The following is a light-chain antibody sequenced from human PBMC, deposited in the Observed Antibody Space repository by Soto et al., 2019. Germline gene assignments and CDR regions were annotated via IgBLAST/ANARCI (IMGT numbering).Light chain of an antibody. Sequence: QSALTQPASVSGSLGQSITISCTGAASDIGYYNFVSWYQQHPATAPKLFIYDVSHRPSGISFRFSGSKSGNTASLTISGLRAEDEAAYYCASYTGTDTPWVFGGGTKLTVL. CDR3: ASYTGTDTPWV. CDR1: ASDIGYYNF. V-gene: IGLV2-14*03. J-gene: IGLJ3*02. CDR2: DVS.